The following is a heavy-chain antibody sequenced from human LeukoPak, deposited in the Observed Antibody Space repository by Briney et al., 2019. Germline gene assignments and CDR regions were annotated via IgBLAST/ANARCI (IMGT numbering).Heavy chain of an antibody. D-gene: IGHD3-10*01. Sequence: ASVKVSCKASGYTFTGQDMHWVRQATGQGLEWMGWMNPNSGNTGYAQKFQGRVTMTRNTSISTAYMELSSLRSEDTAVYYCARGRMVRGVIFDYWGQGTLVTVSS. V-gene: IGHV1-8*02. CDR3: ARGRMVRGVIFDY. CDR2: MNPNSGNT. J-gene: IGHJ4*02. CDR1: GYTFTGQD.